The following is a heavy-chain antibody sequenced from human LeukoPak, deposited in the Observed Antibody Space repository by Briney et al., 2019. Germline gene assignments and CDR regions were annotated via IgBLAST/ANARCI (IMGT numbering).Heavy chain of an antibody. V-gene: IGHV3-49*03. CDR2: TRSKTYSGAT. Sequence: PGGSLRLSCTTSGFTFRDYGMSWFRQAPGRGLEWVSFTRSKTYSGATDYAASVRGRFVISRDDSESIAYLQMNSLKTEDTGVYYCTRNPHPFCSGVHCPSDSWGQGTLVTVSP. CDR3: TRNPHPFCSGVHCPSDS. D-gene: IGHD2-15*01. J-gene: IGHJ4*02. CDR1: GFTFRDYG.